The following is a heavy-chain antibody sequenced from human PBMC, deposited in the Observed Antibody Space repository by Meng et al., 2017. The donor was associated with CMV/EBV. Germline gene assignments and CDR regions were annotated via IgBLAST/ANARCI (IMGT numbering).Heavy chain of an antibody. V-gene: IGHV3-23*01. J-gene: IGHJ4*02. CDR3: ARIHYDSWSGYYRDY. CDR1: GFTFSEYG. Sequence: GESLKISCVASGFTFSEYGMSWVRQAPGEGLEWVSAIIATGDSTFYADSVKGRFTISRDNSKSTLYLQMNSLGAEDTAVYYCARIHYDSWSGYYRDYWGQGALVTVSS. CDR2: IIATGDST. D-gene: IGHD3-3*01.